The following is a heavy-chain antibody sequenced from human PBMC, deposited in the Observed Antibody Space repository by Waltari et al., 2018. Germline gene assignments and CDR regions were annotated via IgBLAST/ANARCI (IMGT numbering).Heavy chain of an antibody. Sequence: AASGFTFSSYSMNWVRQAPGKGLEWVSSISSSSSYIYYADSVKGRFTISRDNAKNSLYLQMNSLRAEDTAVYYCARDAVLVAATKYLYYYYGMDVWGQGTTVTVSS. V-gene: IGHV3-21*01. J-gene: IGHJ6*02. CDR1: GFTFSSYS. CDR2: ISSSSSYI. D-gene: IGHD2-15*01. CDR3: ARDAVLVAATKYLYYYYGMDV.